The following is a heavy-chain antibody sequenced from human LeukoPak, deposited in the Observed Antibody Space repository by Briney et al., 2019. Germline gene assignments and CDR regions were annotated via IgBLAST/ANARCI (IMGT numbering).Heavy chain of an antibody. CDR3: AREGDYCSSTSCYSPFDP. CDR1: GYTFTGYY. V-gene: IGHV1-2*02. D-gene: IGHD2-2*01. CDR2: INPNSGGT. J-gene: IGHJ5*02. Sequence: ASVKVSCEASGYTFTGYYMHWVRQAPGQGLEWMGWINPNSGGTNYAQKFQGRVTMTRDTSISTAYMELSRLRSDDTAVYYCAREGDYCSSTSCYSPFDPWGQGTLVTVSS.